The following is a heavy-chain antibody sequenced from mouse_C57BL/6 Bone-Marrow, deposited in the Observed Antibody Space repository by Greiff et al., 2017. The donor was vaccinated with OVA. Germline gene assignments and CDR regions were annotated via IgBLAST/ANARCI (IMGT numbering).Heavy chain of an antibody. V-gene: IGHV14-3*01. D-gene: IGHD3-2*02. Sequence: VQLQQSVAELVRPGASVKLSCTASGFTITTSYMHWVKQRPEQGLEWIGRIDPAHGNTKYAPKFQGKAPLTADTSSITAYMQLSSLTAEDTAIDYGARRSSGYGGWVAYWGQGTLVTVSA. CDR1: GFTITTSY. CDR3: ARRSSGYGGWVAY. J-gene: IGHJ3*01. CDR2: IDPAHGNT.